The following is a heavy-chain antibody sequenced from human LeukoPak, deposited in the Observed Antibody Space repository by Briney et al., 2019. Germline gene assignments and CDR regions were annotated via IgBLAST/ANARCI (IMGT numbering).Heavy chain of an antibody. CDR1: GYTVASYV. V-gene: IGHV1-18*01. D-gene: IGHD5-12*01. Sequence: ASVTVSCTASGYTVASYVITWVRQAPGQGLEWMGWISAYNGNTNYAQKLQGRVTMTTDTSTSTAYMELRSLRPDDTAVYFCARAKVASHPYYSYAMDVWGQGTTVTVSS. CDR2: ISAYNGNT. J-gene: IGHJ6*02. CDR3: ARAKVASHPYYSYAMDV.